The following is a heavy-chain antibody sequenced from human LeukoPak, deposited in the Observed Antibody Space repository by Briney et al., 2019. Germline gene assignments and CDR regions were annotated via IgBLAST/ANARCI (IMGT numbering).Heavy chain of an antibody. D-gene: IGHD3-22*01. CDR2: IYYSGST. V-gene: IGHV4-61*01. CDR3: AREDSSGYLGY. CDR1: VGSVSSNIYY. Sequence: SETLSLTCTVSVGSVSSNIYYWNWSRQPPGKGLEWIGYIYYSGSTNYNPSLKSRVTISVDTAKNQFSLKLTSLTAADTAVYYCAREDSSGYLGYWGQGTLVTVSS. J-gene: IGHJ4*02.